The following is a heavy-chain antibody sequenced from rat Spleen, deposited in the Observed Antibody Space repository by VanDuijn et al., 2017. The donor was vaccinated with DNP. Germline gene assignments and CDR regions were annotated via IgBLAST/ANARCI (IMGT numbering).Heavy chain of an antibody. D-gene: IGHD1-10*01. V-gene: IGHV6-6*01. CDR1: GFTFSSAW. Sequence: EVQVLESGGGLVRPGNSLRLSCATSGFTFSSAWMYWYRQFPEKRLEWVARIKPKSNNYATDYTESVKGRFTISRDDSKTSIYLKMNNLKEEDTAIYYCAWPSTWGQGVMVTVSS. J-gene: IGHJ2*01. CDR3: AWPST. CDR2: IKPKSNNYAT.